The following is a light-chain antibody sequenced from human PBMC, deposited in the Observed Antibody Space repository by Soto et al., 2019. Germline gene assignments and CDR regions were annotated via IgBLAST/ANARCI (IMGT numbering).Light chain of an antibody. J-gene: IGKJ2*01. CDR2: GAS. CDR3: QQYGRSPYT. V-gene: IGKV3-20*01. Sequence: EIVLTQSPGTLSLSPGERATLSCRASQSVSSSYLAWYLQKPGQAPRLLIYGASSRATGIPDRFSGSGSGTDFTLTISRLEPEDVAVYYCQQYGRSPYTFGQGTKLEIK. CDR1: QSVSSSY.